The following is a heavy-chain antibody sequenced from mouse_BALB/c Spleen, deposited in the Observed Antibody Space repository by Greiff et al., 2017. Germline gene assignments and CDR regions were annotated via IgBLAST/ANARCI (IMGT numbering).Heavy chain of an antibody. CDR1: GFAFSSYD. V-gene: IGHV5-12-1*01. CDR2: ISSGGGST. J-gene: IGHJ4*01. Sequence: EVKLVESGGGLVKPGGSLKLSCAASGFAFSSYDMSWVRQTPEKRLEWVAYISSGGGSTYYPHTVKGRFTISRDNAKNTLYLQMSSLKSEDTAMYYCARHRAMDYWGQGTSVTVSS. CDR3: ARHRAMDY.